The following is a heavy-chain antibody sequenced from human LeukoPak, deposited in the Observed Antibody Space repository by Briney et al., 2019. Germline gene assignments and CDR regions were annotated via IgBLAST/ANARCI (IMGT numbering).Heavy chain of an antibody. D-gene: IGHD3-3*01. CDR1: GFTFSSYA. V-gene: IGHV3-53*01. J-gene: IGHJ3*02. CDR3: ARAGTGFPDSWSGYYGDAFDI. Sequence: GGSLRLSCAASGFTFSSYAMSWVRQAPGKGLECVSVLYSGGAAYYADSVKGRFTISRDTSKNTLSLQMNSLRVEDTALYYCARAGTGFPDSWSGYYGDAFDIWGQGTMVTVSS. CDR2: LYSGGAA.